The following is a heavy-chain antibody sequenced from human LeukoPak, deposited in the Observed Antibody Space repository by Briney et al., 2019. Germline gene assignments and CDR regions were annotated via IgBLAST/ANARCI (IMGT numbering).Heavy chain of an antibody. J-gene: IGHJ4*02. CDR3: ARDYSGSYLYYFDY. CDR1: GGSFSGYY. D-gene: IGHD1-26*01. V-gene: IGHV4-34*01. CDR2: INHSGST. Sequence: PSETLSLTCAVYGGSFSGYYWSWIRQPPGKGLEWIGEINHSGSTNYNPSLKSRVTISVDTSKNQFSLKLSSVTAADTAVYYCARDYSGSYLYYFDYWGQGTLVTVSS.